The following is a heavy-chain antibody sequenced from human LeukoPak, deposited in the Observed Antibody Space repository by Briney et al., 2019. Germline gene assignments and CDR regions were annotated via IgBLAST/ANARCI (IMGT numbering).Heavy chain of an antibody. Sequence: SETLSLTCTVSGGSISSYYWSWIRQPPGKGLEWIGYIYYSGSTNYNPSLKSRVTISVDTSKNQFSLKLSSVTAADTAVYYCARLYSSSWYYFDYWGQGTLVTVSS. D-gene: IGHD6-13*01. CDR2: IYYSGST. CDR3: ARLYSSSWYYFDY. V-gene: IGHV4-59*08. J-gene: IGHJ4*02. CDR1: GGSISSYY.